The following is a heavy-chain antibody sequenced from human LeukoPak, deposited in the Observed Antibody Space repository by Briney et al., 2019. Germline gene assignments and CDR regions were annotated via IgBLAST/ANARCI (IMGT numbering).Heavy chain of an antibody. J-gene: IGHJ1*01. V-gene: IGHV3-20*04. Sequence: PGGSLRLSCAASGFTFDDYGMSWVRQAPGKGLEWVSGINWNGGSTGYADSVKGRFTISRDNAKNSLYLQMNSLRAEDTALYYXARAPXXXXXSGXXEYFQHWGQGTLVTVS. D-gene: IGHD3-22*01. CDR3: ARAPXXXXXSGXXEYFQH. CDR2: INWNGGST. CDR1: GFTFDDYG.